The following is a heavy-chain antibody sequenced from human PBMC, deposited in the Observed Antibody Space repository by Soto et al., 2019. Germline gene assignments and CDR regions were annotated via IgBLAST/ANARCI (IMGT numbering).Heavy chain of an antibody. V-gene: IGHV4-30-4*01. J-gene: IGHJ4*02. CDR1: GGSISSGDYY. D-gene: IGHD6-6*01. Sequence: SETLSLTCTVSGGSISSGDYYWSWIRQPPGKGLEWIGYIYSSGSTYYNPPLKSRVTISVDTSKNQFSLKLSSVTAADTAVYYCARARSIAARPLDYWGQGTPVTVSS. CDR2: IYSSGST. CDR3: ARARSIAARPLDY.